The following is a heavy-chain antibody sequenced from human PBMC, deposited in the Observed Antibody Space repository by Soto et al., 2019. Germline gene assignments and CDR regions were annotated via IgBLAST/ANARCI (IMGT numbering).Heavy chain of an antibody. CDR3: ACIFSGGYGYGFYYYGMDV. D-gene: IGHD5-18*01. Sequence: SDTLSRTCTVSGGSISSSSYYWGWILQPPGKGLEWIGSIFYSGSTYYNPSLKSRVTISVDTSKNQFSLKLSSVTAADTAVYYCACIFSGGYGYGFYYYGMDVWGQGTTVT. J-gene: IGHJ6*02. V-gene: IGHV4-39*01. CDR1: GGSISSSSYY. CDR2: IFYSGST.